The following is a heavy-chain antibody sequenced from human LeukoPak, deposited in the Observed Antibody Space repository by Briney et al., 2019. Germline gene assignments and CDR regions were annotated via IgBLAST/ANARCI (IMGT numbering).Heavy chain of an antibody. J-gene: IGHJ6*02. CDR1: GFTFSSYG. V-gene: IGHV3-33*01. CDR2: IWCDGSNK. CDR3: ARDVLKPLPGYYYGMDV. D-gene: IGHD2-15*01. Sequence: AGRSLRLSCAASGFTFSSYGMHWVRQAPGKGLEWVAVIWCDGSNKYYADSVKGRFTIPRDNSKNTLYLQMNSLRAEDTAVYYCARDVLKPLPGYYYGMDVWGQGTTVTVSS.